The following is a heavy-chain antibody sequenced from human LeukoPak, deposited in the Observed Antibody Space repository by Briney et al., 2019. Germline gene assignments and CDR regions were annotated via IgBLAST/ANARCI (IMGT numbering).Heavy chain of an antibody. CDR2: VYPCDSST. CDR1: GYSFGNYW. CDR3: ARLTDYYDSSGYYRNYNWFDP. V-gene: IGHV5-51*01. J-gene: IGHJ5*02. Sequence: GESLKISCRGSGYSFGNYWIAWVRQMPGKGLEWMGIVYPCDSSTKYSPSFQGQVTISVDRSINTAYLQWSSLTASDTAMYYCARLTDYYDSSGYYRNYNWFDPWGQGTLVTVCS. D-gene: IGHD3-22*01.